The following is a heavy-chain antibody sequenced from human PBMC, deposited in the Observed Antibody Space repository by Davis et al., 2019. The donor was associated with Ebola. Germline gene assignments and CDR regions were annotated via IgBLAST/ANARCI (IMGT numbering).Heavy chain of an antibody. CDR1: GFSVSSNH. D-gene: IGHD6-19*01. J-gene: IGHJ4*02. V-gene: IGHV3-53*05. CDR3: ATTQWLREFDN. Sequence: PAGTLTLSCTASGFSVSSNHMSWVRQAPRKGLEWVSEIYDQSTAYADAVRGRFIISRDKSNKPPYLEMSSLRVDDTAVYYCATTQWLREFDNWGQGTQVSVSS. CDR2: IYDQST.